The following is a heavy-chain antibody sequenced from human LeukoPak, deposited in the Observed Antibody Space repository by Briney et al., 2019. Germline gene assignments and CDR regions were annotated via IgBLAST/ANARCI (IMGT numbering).Heavy chain of an antibody. CDR1: EFTFSSHA. CDR2: ISNSGGNT. CDR3: AKRDYGSNSEPPLFDY. Sequence: GGSLRLSCVASEFTFSSHAMSWVRQAPGKGLEWVSTISNSGGNTYYAGSVKGRFTISRDNSKNTLYLQMNSLRAEDTALYYCAKRDYGSNSEPPLFDYWGQGTLVTVSS. J-gene: IGHJ4*02. V-gene: IGHV3-23*01. D-gene: IGHD4-23*01.